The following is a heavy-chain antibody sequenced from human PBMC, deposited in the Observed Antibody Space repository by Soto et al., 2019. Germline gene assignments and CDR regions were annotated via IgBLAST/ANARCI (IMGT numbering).Heavy chain of an antibody. Sequence: AGTLSLTCTVPVGSISIYYWSWIRQPPGKGLEWIGYIYYSGNANYNPSLKSRVTISVDTSKNQFSLKLSSVTAADTAVYYCGRGEADRYNWNYGIDYWGQGTLVTVSS. D-gene: IGHD1-7*01. J-gene: IGHJ4*02. V-gene: IGHV4-59*01. CDR2: IYYSGNA. CDR3: GRGEADRYNWNYGIDY. CDR1: VGSISIYY.